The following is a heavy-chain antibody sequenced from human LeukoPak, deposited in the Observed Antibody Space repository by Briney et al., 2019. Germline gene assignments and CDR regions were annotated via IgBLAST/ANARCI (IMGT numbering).Heavy chain of an antibody. CDR1: GDSVSSNSAA. CDR3: ARAITTRYSSGWYSVDY. V-gene: IGHV6-1*01. Sequence: SQTLSLTCAISGDSVSSNSAAWNWIRQSPSRGLEWLGRTYYRSKWYNDYAVSVKSRITISPDTSKNQFSLQLNSVTPEDTAVYYCARAITTRYSSGWYSVDYWGQGTLVTVSS. D-gene: IGHD6-19*01. CDR2: TYYRSKWYN. J-gene: IGHJ4*02.